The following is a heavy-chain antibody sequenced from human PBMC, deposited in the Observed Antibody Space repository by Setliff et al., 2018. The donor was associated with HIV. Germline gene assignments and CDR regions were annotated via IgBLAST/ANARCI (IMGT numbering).Heavy chain of an antibody. Sequence: ASVKVSCKASGYTFTSYGISWVRQAPGQGLEWMGWISAYNGNTNYAQKHQGRVTMTTDTSTSTAYMELRSLRSDDTAVYYCARDSEWGSYIFWTFDIWGQGTMVTVS. D-gene: IGHD1-26*01. V-gene: IGHV1-18*01. CDR2: ISAYNGNT. CDR3: ARDSEWGSYIFWTFDI. J-gene: IGHJ3*02. CDR1: GYTFTSYG.